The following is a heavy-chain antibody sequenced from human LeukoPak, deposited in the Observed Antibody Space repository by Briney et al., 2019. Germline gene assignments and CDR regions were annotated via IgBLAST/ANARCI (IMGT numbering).Heavy chain of an antibody. D-gene: IGHD3-10*01. V-gene: IGHV1-69*05. Sequence: SVKVSCKASGGTFSSYAISWVRQAPGQGLEWMGRIIPIFGTANYAQKFQGRVTITTDESTSTAYMELSSLRSEDTAVYYCASSEWGTWFGESEPKFDYWGQGTLVTVSS. J-gene: IGHJ4*02. CDR1: GGTFSSYA. CDR2: IIPIFGTA. CDR3: ASSEWGTWFGESEPKFDY.